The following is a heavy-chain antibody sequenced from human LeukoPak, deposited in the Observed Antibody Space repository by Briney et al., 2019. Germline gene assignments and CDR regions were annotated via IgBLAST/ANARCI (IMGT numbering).Heavy chain of an antibody. D-gene: IGHD3-22*01. J-gene: IGHJ4*02. CDR2: IWYDGSNK. V-gene: IGHV3-33*06. Sequence: PGRSLRLSCAASGFTFSSYGMHWVRQAPGKGLEWVAVIWYDGSNKYYADSVKGRFTISRDNFKNTLYLQMNSLRAEDTAVYYCAKDQHYYDSSGYYYTYWGQGTLVTVSS. CDR1: GFTFSSYG. CDR3: AKDQHYYDSSGYYYTY.